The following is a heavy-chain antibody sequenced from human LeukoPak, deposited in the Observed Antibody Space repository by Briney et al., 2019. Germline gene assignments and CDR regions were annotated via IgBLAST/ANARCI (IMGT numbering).Heavy chain of an antibody. CDR2: IYTSGST. CDR3: ASEAGSSGWFLGAYFDY. D-gene: IGHD6-19*01. J-gene: IGHJ4*02. CDR1: GGSISSYY. V-gene: IGHV4-4*07. Sequence: SETLSLTCTVSGGSISSYYWSWLRQPAGKGLEWIGRIYTSGSTNYNPSLKSRVTMSVDTSKNQFSLKLSSVTAADTAVYYCASEAGSSGWFLGAYFDYWGQGTLVTVSS.